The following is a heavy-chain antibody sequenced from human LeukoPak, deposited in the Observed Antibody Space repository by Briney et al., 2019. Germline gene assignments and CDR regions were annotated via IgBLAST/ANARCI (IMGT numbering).Heavy chain of an antibody. CDR3: ARDRDSSSWDEGYFQH. CDR2: ISYDGSNK. V-gene: IGHV3-30*19. D-gene: IGHD6-13*01. Sequence: PGGSLRLSCAASGFTFSSYGMHWVRQAPGKGLEWVAVISYDGSNKYYADSVKGRFTISRDNSKNTLYLQMNSLRAEDTAVYYCARDRDSSSWDEGYFQHWGQGTLVTVSS. CDR1: GFTFSSYG. J-gene: IGHJ1*01.